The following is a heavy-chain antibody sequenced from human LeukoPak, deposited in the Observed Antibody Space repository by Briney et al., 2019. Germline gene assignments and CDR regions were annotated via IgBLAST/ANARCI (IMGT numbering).Heavy chain of an antibody. D-gene: IGHD3-22*01. CDR2: IYSGGST. V-gene: IGHV3-66*01. CDR3: ARGLGDSSGYYFGYFGY. Sequence: PGGSLRLSCAASGFTVSSNYMSWVRQAPGKGLEWVSVIYSGGSTYYADSVKGRFTISRDNSKNTLYLQMNRLRAEDTAVYYCARGLGDSSGYYFGYFGYWGQGTLVTVSS. J-gene: IGHJ4*02. CDR1: GFTVSSNY.